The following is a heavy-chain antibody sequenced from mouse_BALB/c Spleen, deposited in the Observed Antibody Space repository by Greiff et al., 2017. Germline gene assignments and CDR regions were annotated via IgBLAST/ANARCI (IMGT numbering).Heavy chain of an antibody. CDR1: GFTFSSYT. V-gene: IGHV5-12-2*01. CDR2: ISNGGGST. CDR3: ARRNYGKGMDY. D-gene: IGHD2-1*01. Sequence: EVKVVESGGGLVQPGGSLKLSCAASGFTFSSYTMSWVRQTPEKRLEWVAYISNGGGSTYYPDTVKGRFTISRDNAKNTLYLQMSSLKSEDTAMYYCARRNYGKGMDYWGQGTSVTVSS. J-gene: IGHJ4*01.